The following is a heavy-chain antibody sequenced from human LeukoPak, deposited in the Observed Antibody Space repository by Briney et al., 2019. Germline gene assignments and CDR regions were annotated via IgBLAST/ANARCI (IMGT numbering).Heavy chain of an antibody. CDR3: AKGRHKSHFDY. J-gene: IGHJ4*02. CDR1: GFTFITSA. CDR2: ISGFGGTT. Sequence: GGSLRLSCAASGFTFITSAMTWVRQAPGKGLEWVSTISGFGGTTYYADSVRGQFAISRDNSKNTVYLQMNSLRAEDTALYYCAKGRHKSHFDYWGQGALVTVSS. V-gene: IGHV3-23*01.